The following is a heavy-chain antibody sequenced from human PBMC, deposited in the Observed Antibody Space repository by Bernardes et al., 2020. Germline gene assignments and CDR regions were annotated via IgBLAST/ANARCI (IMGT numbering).Heavy chain of an antibody. Sequence: SETLSLTCTVSGGSISSYYWSWIRQPPGKGREWIGYIYYSGSTNYNPSLKSRVTISVDTSKNQFSLKLSSVTAADTAVYYCARGVGYFDWFGAFDIWGQGTMVTVSS. CDR2: IYYSGST. V-gene: IGHV4-59*01. J-gene: IGHJ3*02. CDR1: GGSISSYY. CDR3: ARGVGYFDWFGAFDI. D-gene: IGHD3-9*01.